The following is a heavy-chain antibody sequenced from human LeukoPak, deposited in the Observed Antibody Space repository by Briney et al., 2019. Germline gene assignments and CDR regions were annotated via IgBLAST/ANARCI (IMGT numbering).Heavy chain of an antibody. D-gene: IGHD3-10*01. CDR2: IKQDGSEK. J-gene: IGHJ4*02. V-gene: IGHV3-7*01. CDR1: GFTFSSYW. CDR3: AISYYGSGSPGGY. Sequence: GSLRLSCAASGFTFSSYWMSWVRHARGKGREWVANIKQDGSEKYYVDSVKGRFTISRDNAKNSLYLQMNSLSAEDTAVYYCAISYYGSGSPGGYWGQGTLVTVSS.